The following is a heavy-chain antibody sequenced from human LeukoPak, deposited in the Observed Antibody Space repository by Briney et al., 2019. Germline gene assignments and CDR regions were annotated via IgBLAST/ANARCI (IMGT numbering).Heavy chain of an antibody. J-gene: IGHJ4*02. CDR2: ISYDGSNK. D-gene: IGHD6-13*01. CDR1: GFTFSSYA. CDR3: ARAGSTSAWYYFEY. Sequence: PGRSLRLSCAASGFTFSSYAMHWVRQAPGEGLEWVALISYDGSNKYYADSVKGRFTISRDNSKNTLYLQMNSLRAEDTAVFYCARAGSTSAWYYFEYWGQGTLVTVSS. V-gene: IGHV3-30-3*01.